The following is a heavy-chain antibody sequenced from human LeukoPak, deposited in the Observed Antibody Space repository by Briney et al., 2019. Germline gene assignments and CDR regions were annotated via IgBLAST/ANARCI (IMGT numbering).Heavy chain of an antibody. J-gene: IGHJ5*02. V-gene: IGHV5-51*01. Sequence: GESLKISCKTSGYTFSKYWIGWVRQKSGKGLEWMGIIDPNDSDTRYSPSFQGPVTISADTSTSTAYLQWSSLMALDTAMYYCVRGRGYYDSYNGYYDPDNWFETWGQGTLVTVSS. CDR1: GYTFSKYW. D-gene: IGHD3-16*01. CDR2: IDPNDSDT. CDR3: VRGRGYYDSYNGYYDPDNWFET.